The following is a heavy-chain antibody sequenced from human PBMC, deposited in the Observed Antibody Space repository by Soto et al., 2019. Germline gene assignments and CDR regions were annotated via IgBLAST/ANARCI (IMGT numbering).Heavy chain of an antibody. V-gene: IGHV3-23*01. Sequence: EVQLLESGGGLVQPGGSLRLSCAASGFTFSSYAMSWVRQAPGKGLEWVSAISGSGGSTYYADSVKGRFTISRDNSKKTMYLQMNSLRDEDTAVYYCAKEAYSSSSRSDYWGQGTLVTVSS. J-gene: IGHJ4*02. CDR3: AKEAYSSSSRSDY. CDR2: ISGSGGST. D-gene: IGHD6-13*01. CDR1: GFTFSSYA.